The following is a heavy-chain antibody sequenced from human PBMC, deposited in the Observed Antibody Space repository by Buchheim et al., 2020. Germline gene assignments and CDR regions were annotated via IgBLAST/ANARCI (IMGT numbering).Heavy chain of an antibody. CDR1: GFSFSTNW. CDR2: IRSDGTYT. Sequence: EVQLVESGGGLVQPGGSLRLSCAASGFSFSTNWMHWVRQAPGKGLVWVSRIRSDGTYTTYADSVKGRFTISRDNAKNTLYLQMNSLRAEDTAVYYCAKDDYQRYGGQGTL. D-gene: IGHD4-11*01. J-gene: IGHJ4*02. V-gene: IGHV3-74*03. CDR3: AKDDYQRY.